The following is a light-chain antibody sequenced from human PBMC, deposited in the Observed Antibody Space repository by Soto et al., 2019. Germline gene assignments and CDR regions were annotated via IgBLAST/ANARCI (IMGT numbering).Light chain of an antibody. CDR2: GNS. J-gene: IGLJ1*01. CDR1: SSNIGAGYD. CDR3: QSYDSSLSGSDV. V-gene: IGLV1-40*01. Sequence: SVLTQPTSVSWAPGQRVTISCTGSSSNIGAGYDVHWYQQLPGTAPKLLIYGNSNRPSGVPDRFSGSKSGTSASLAITGLQAEDEADYYCQSYDSSLSGSDVFGTGTKVTVL.